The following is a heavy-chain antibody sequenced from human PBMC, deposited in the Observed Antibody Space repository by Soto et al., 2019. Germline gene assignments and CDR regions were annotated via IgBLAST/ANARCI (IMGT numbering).Heavy chain of an antibody. J-gene: IGHJ4*02. D-gene: IGHD6-13*01. CDR3: SGEREAAAITPGY. Sequence: PGGSLRLSCAASGFTFSSYGMHWVRQAPGKGLEWVAVISYDGSNKYYADSVKGRFTISRDNSKNTLYLQMNSLRAEDTAVYYCSGEREAAAITPGYWGQGTLVTVSS. V-gene: IGHV3-30*03. CDR1: GFTFSSYG. CDR2: ISYDGSNK.